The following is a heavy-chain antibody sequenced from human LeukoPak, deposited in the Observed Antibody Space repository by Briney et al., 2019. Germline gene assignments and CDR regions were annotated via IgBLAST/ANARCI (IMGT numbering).Heavy chain of an antibody. V-gene: IGHV4-34*01. Sequence: SETLSLTCAVYGGSFSGCYWSWIRQPPGKGLEWIGEINHSGNTNYNPSLKSRVTISVDTSKNQFSLKLSSVTAADTAVYYCARRSAYGYCSSTSCYGQYFQHWGQGTLVTVSS. CDR3: ARRSAYGYCSSTSCYGQYFQH. J-gene: IGHJ1*01. CDR2: INHSGNT. D-gene: IGHD2-2*03. CDR1: GGSFSGCY.